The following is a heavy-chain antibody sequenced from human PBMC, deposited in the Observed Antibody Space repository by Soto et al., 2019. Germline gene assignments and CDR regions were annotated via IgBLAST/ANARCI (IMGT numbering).Heavy chain of an antibody. J-gene: IGHJ6*02. Sequence: EVQLVESGGGLVQPGGSLKLSCAASGFTFSGSAMHWVRQASEKGLEWVGRIRSKANNYATAYAASVKGRFTISRDDSKNTTYLQMNNLKTEDTAVYYCTTRLGGQWLVKDYYGMDVWGQGTTVTVSS. V-gene: IGHV3-73*02. D-gene: IGHD6-19*01. CDR3: TTRLGGQWLVKDYYGMDV. CDR1: GFTFSGSA. CDR2: IRSKANNYAT.